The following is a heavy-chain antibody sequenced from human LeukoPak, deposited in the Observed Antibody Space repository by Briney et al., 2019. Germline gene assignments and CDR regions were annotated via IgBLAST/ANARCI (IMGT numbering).Heavy chain of an antibody. D-gene: IGHD3-22*01. CDR3: ARRGNYYDTSGYYYVAFDY. CDR2: IKQDGSDT. V-gene: IGHV3-7*01. Sequence: PGGSLRLSCAASGFTFSNYWMSWVRQAPGKGLEWLANIKQDGSDTFYVDSVKGRFTFSRDNAKDSLYLQMTSLRAEDTAVYYCARRGNYYDTSGYYYVAFDYWGQGTLVTVSS. CDR1: GFTFSNYW. J-gene: IGHJ4*02.